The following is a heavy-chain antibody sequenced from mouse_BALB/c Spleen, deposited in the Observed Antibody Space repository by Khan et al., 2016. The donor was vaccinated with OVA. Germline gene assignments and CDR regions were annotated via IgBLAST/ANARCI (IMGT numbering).Heavy chain of an antibody. Sequence: QVQLKESGPGLVQLSQSLSITCTVPGFSLLNYGVHWVRQSPGKGLEWLGVIWSGGNTDYNATFLSRLSISRDNSKSQVYLKMNSLQVKDTAKYYCARNRNGYFDYWGQGTTLTVSS. CDR1: GFSLLNYG. D-gene: IGHD2-2*01. V-gene: IGHV2-2*02. CDR3: ARNRNGYFDY. J-gene: IGHJ2*01. CDR2: IWSGGNT.